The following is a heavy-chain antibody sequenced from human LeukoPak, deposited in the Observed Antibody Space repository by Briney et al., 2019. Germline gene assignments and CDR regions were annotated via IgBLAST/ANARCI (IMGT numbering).Heavy chain of an antibody. D-gene: IGHD5-12*01. CDR3: ARVGAIVARLPHFDY. J-gene: IGHJ4*02. V-gene: IGHV3-53*01. CDR2: IYSGGTT. CDR1: GLTVNNKH. Sequence: GVSLRLSCAASGLTVNNKHMSWVRQAPEKGLVCVYIIYSGGTTYYVDSVKGRFTISRDNSKNTLYLQMNSLRVEDTAVYYCARVGAIVARLPHFDYWGQGTLVTVSS.